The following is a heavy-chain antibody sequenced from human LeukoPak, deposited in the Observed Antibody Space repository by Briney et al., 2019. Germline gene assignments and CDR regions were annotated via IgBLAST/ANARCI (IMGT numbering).Heavy chain of an antibody. Sequence: PGGSLRLSCAASGFTFSSYSMNWVRQAPGKGLEWVSSISSSSSYIYYADSVKGRFTISRGNAKNSLYLQMNSLRAEDTAVYYCARGFPIRYFDWLPFDYWGQGTLVTVSS. CDR3: ARGFPIRYFDWLPFDY. D-gene: IGHD3-9*01. CDR1: GFTFSSYS. V-gene: IGHV3-21*01. CDR2: ISSSSSYI. J-gene: IGHJ4*02.